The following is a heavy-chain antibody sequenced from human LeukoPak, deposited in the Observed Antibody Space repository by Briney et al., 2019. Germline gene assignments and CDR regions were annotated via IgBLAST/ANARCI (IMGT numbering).Heavy chain of an antibody. CDR1: DGSITNYD. D-gene: IGHD6-19*01. CDR2: IHYSGTA. Sequence: SETLSLTCTVSDGSITNYDWSWVRQPPGKGPEFIGYIHYSGTANYNPSLRSRVTISVDTSKNQFSLKLSSVTAADTAVYYCARVPYSSGFWFDPWGQGTLVTVSS. V-gene: IGHV4-59*08. CDR3: ARVPYSSGFWFDP. J-gene: IGHJ5*02.